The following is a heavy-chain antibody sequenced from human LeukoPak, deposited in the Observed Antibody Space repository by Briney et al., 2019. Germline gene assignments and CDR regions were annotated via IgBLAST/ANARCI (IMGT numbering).Heavy chain of an antibody. CDR3: AKGDYGDYSDAFDI. Sequence: GGSLRRSCAASGFTFSSFAMSWVRQAPGMGLEWVSAISGSGGSTYYADSVKGRFTISRDNSKNTLYLQMNSLRAEDTAVYYCAKGDYGDYSDAFDIWGQGTMVTVSS. CDR2: ISGSGGST. CDR1: GFTFSSFA. V-gene: IGHV3-23*01. D-gene: IGHD4-17*01. J-gene: IGHJ3*02.